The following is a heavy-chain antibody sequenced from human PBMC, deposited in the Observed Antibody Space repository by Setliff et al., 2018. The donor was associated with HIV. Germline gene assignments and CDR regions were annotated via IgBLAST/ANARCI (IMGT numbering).Heavy chain of an antibody. D-gene: IGHD3-22*01. CDR3: AGRGGSRITMIVEGAFDI. CDR2: ISAYNGNT. V-gene: IGHV1-18*01. Sequence: ASVKVSCKASGGTFSSYGISWVRQAPGQGLEWMGWISAYNGNTNYAQRFQGRVTMTEDTSTDTAYMDLSSLRSEDTAVYYCAGRGGSRITMIVEGAFDIWGQGTMVTVSS. CDR1: GGTFSSYG. J-gene: IGHJ3*02.